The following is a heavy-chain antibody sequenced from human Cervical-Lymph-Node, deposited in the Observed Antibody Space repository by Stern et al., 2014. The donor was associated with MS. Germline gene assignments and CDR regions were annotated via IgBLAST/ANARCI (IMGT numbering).Heavy chain of an antibody. CDR3: ARSGYYYYGMDV. D-gene: IGHD6-25*01. V-gene: IGHV3-21*01. CDR2: ISSSSSYI. CDR1: GFTFSSYS. Sequence: VQLVQSGGGLVKPGGSLRLSCAASGFTFSSYSMNWVRQAPGKGLEWVSSISSSSSYIYYADSVKGRFTISRDNAKNSLYLQMNSPRAEDTAVYYCARSGYYYYGMDVWGQGTTVTVSS. J-gene: IGHJ6*02.